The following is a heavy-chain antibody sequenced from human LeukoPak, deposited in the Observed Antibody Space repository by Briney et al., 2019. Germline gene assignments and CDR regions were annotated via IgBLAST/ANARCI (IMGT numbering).Heavy chain of an antibody. J-gene: IGHJ4*02. CDR2: VKQDGSEK. Sequence: GGSLRLSCAASGFTFSSYWKSWVRQAPGKGLEWVANVKQDGSEKYYVDSVKGRFTISRDNAKNSLYLQMNSLRAEDTAVYYCAKGLTRADYRGQGTLVTVSS. D-gene: IGHD2-21*02. V-gene: IGHV3-7*01. CDR3: AKGLTRADY. CDR1: GFTFSSYW.